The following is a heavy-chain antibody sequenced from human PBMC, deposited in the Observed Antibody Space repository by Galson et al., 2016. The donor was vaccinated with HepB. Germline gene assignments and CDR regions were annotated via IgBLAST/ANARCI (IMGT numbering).Heavy chain of an antibody. Sequence: SLRLSCAASGLTFSREWMTWVRQAPGKGLEWVANIKEDGSEKNYVDSVKGRLTISRDNAKNSLYLQMSSLRAEDTALYYCARDFTHHYSGSWYDALDIWGQGTMVTVSS. CDR3: ARDFTHHYSGSWYDALDI. D-gene: IGHD6-13*01. CDR1: GLTFSREW. J-gene: IGHJ3*02. V-gene: IGHV3-7*04. CDR2: IKEDGSEK.